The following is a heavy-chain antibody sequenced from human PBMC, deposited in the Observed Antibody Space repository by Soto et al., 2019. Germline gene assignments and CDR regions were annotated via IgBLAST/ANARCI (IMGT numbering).Heavy chain of an antibody. CDR2: IYYSGST. CDR3: ASQQLVHYYYGMDV. D-gene: IGHD6-13*01. V-gene: IGHV4-31*03. Sequence: PSETLSLTCTVSGGSISSGGYYWSWIRQHPGKGLEWIGYIYYSGSTYYNPSLKSRVTISVDTSKNQFSLKLSSVTAADTAVYYCASQQLVHYYYGMDVWGQGTTVTVS. CDR1: GGSISSGGYY. J-gene: IGHJ6*02.